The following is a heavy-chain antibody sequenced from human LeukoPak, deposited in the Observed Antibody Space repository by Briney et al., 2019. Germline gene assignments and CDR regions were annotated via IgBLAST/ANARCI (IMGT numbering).Heavy chain of an antibody. CDR1: GYTLTELS. D-gene: IGHD2-2*03. CDR3: VTRESGYWSSISCYAGWFVP. J-gene: IGHJ5*02. CDR2: VDPEVGVT. V-gene: IGHV1-24*01. Sequence: ASVKVSCKVSGYTLTELSMHSVRQASGNGLEWRGGVDPEVGVTIYAQKFQRRVTMTEDTSTDTAYMELSSLRFEDTAVYYCVTRESGYWSSISCYAGWFVPWGQGTLGTASS.